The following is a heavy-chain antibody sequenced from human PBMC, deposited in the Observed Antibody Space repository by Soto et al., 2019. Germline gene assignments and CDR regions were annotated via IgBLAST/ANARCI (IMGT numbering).Heavy chain of an antibody. CDR3: ARSKKGRYYFDY. J-gene: IGHJ4*02. D-gene: IGHD2-21*01. Sequence: GVSVNLSCKASGGTFSGYAISWVRQAPGQGLEWIGGIIPIFGTANYAQKFQGRVTITADESTSTAYMELSSLRSEDTAVYYCARSKKGRYYFDYWGQGTLVTSPQ. CDR1: GGTFSGYA. V-gene: IGHV1-69*13. CDR2: IIPIFGTA.